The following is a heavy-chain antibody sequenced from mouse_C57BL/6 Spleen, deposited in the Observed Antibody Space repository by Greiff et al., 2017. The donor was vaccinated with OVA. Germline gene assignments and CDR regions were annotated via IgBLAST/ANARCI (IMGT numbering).Heavy chain of an antibody. CDR1: GYTFTSYW. CDR3: ARSSYDYDGGYYFDY. V-gene: IGHV1-55*01. D-gene: IGHD2-4*01. J-gene: IGHJ2*01. CDR2: IYPGSGST. Sequence: QVQLQQPGAELVKPGASVKMSCKASGYTFTSYWITWVKQRPGQGLEWIGDIYPGSGSTNYNEKFKSKATLTVDTSSSTAYMQLSSLTSEDSAVYYCARSSYDYDGGYYFDYWGQGTTLTVSS.